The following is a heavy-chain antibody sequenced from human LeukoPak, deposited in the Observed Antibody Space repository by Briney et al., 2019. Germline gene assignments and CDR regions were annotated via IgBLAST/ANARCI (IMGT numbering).Heavy chain of an antibody. CDR2: IRYDGSNK. CDR1: GFTFSSYG. CDR3: ARCGIAVAGPFDY. V-gene: IGHV3-30*02. Sequence: HPGGSLRLSCAASGFTFSSYGMHWVRQAPGKGLEWVAFIRYDGSNKYYADSVKGRFTISRDNSKNTLYLQMNSLRAEDTAVYYCARCGIAVAGPFDYWGQGTLVTVSS. J-gene: IGHJ4*02. D-gene: IGHD6-19*01.